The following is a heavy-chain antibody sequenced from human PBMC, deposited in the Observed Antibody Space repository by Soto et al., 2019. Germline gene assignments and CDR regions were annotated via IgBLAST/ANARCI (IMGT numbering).Heavy chain of an antibody. J-gene: IGHJ5*01. CDR1: GYTSADFG. CDR2: VSGNNGVA. Sequence: ASVKVSCKSSGYTSADFGISWMRQAPGQGLEWMGWVSGNNGVANPAPKVQGRITMTLDTATGVSYMALRSLRPDDTAIYYCVRDQKYFRVNGNWFDSWGQGTLVTVSS. CDR3: VRDQKYFRVNGNWFDS. D-gene: IGHD2-2*01. V-gene: IGHV1-18*04.